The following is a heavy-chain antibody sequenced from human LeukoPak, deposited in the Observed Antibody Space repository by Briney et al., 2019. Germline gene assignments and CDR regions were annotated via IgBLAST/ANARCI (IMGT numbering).Heavy chain of an antibody. CDR2: IYSGGST. D-gene: IGHD1-7*01. CDR1: GFTVSSNY. J-gene: IGHJ3*02. V-gene: IGHV3-53*04. CDR3: ARGLELLSGAFDI. Sequence: GGSLRLSCAASGFTVSSNYMSWVRQAPGKGLEWVSVIYSGGSTYYADSVKGRFTISRYNSKNTLYLQMNSLRAEDTAVYYCARGLELLSGAFDIWGQGTMVTVSS.